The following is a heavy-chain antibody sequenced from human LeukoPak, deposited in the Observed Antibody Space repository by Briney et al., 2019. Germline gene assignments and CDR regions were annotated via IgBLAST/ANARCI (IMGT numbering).Heavy chain of an antibody. CDR2: ISSSGSTI. CDR3: AKDHGPDTGGHDY. D-gene: IGHD5-18*01. V-gene: IGHV3-48*03. J-gene: IGHJ4*02. CDR1: GFTFSSYE. Sequence: PGGSLRLSCAASGFTFSSYEMNWVRQAPGKGLEWVSYISSSGSTIYYADSVKGRFTISRDNSKNTLYLQMNSLRAEDTAVYYCAKDHGPDTGGHDYWGQGTLVTVSS.